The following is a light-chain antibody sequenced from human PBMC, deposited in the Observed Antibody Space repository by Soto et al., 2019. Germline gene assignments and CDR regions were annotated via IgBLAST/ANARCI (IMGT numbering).Light chain of an antibody. CDR1: QSIGGW. J-gene: IGKJ1*01. V-gene: IGKV1-5*03. CDR2: EAS. CDR3: QEHNSYIPT. Sequence: DIPMTQSPSTLSASVGDRVTITCRASQSIGGWLAWYQQKPGKAPKLLIYEASVLQKGVPSRFSGSGSGTEFTLAIDSLKPDDFATYYCQEHNSYIPTFGPGTKVDIK.